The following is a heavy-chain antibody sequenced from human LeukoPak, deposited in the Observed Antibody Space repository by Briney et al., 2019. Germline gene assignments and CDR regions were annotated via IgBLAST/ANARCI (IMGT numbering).Heavy chain of an antibody. V-gene: IGHV3-20*04. Sequence: GGSLRLSCAASGFTFDDYGMSWVRQAPGKGLEWVSGINWNGGNTGYADSVRGRFTISRDNAENSLYLQMNSLRAEDTALYYCARVFRGSGSYSYWGQGTLVTVSS. CDR2: INWNGGNT. CDR3: ARVFRGSGSYSY. D-gene: IGHD3-10*01. CDR1: GFTFDDYG. J-gene: IGHJ4*02.